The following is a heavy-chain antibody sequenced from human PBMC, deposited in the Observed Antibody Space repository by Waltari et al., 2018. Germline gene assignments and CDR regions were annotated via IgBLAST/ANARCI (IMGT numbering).Heavy chain of an antibody. D-gene: IGHD3-3*01. CDR2: ICYSVST. CDR1: GGSISSYY. J-gene: IGHJ6*02. V-gene: IGHV4-59*01. CDR3: ARSYDFWSGYGVPYYYYGMDV. Sequence: QVQLQESGPGLVKPSETLSLTCTVPGGSISSYYWSWIRQPPGKGLEWIGYICYSVSTNDNPALKGRVTISLDTSKNQFSLKLSSVTAADTAVYYCARSYDFWSGYGVPYYYYGMDVWGQGTTVTVSS.